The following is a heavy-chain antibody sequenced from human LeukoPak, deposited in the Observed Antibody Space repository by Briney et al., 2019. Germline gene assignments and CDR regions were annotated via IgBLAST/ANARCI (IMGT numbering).Heavy chain of an antibody. CDR3: VRDDGHSGYDDY. CDR1: GYTFTSRY. J-gene: IGHJ4*02. CDR2: INPSGGRT. V-gene: IGHV1-46*01. Sequence: ASVKVSCKASGYTFTSRYIHWVRQAPGQRLEYMGVINPSGGRTIYAPRFQGRVTMTGDTSTNTVYMQLSTLRSEDTAVYYCVRDDGHSGYDDYWGQGTLVTVSS. D-gene: IGHD5-12*01.